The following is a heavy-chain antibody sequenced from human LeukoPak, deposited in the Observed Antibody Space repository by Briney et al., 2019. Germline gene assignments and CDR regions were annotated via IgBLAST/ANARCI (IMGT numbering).Heavy chain of an antibody. CDR1: GYTFTGYY. Sequence: ASVKVSCKASGYTFTGYYMHWVRQAPGQGLEWVGWINPNSGGTNYAQKFQGWVTMTRDTSISTAYMELSRLRSDDTAVYYCRMATTNPYFDYWGQGTLVTVSS. J-gene: IGHJ4*02. V-gene: IGHV1-2*04. CDR3: RMATTNPYFDY. CDR2: INPNSGGT. D-gene: IGHD5-24*01.